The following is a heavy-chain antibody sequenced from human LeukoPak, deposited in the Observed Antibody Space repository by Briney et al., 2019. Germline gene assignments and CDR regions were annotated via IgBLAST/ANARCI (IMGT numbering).Heavy chain of an antibody. CDR3: ATSSGWYDY. Sequence: GGSLRLSCAASGCTVSSNYMSWVRQAPGKGLEWVSVIYSGGSTYYADSVKGRFTISRDNSKNTLYLQMNSLRAEDTAVYYCATSSGWYDYWGQGTLVTVSS. CDR2: IYSGGST. CDR1: GCTVSSNY. J-gene: IGHJ4*02. D-gene: IGHD6-19*01. V-gene: IGHV3-66*02.